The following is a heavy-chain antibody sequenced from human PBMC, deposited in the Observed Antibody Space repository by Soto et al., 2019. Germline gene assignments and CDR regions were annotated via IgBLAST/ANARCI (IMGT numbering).Heavy chain of an antibody. CDR2: MYCSGGT. Sequence: CGRIRQPPGTGLAWIGSMYCSGGTYYNAFLTRRVTTSVDTSKNQFSLKLSSVTAADTAVYYCSSRSYCFYFRAEDGIRYL. V-gene: IGHV4-39*01. CDR3: SSRSYCFYFRAEDGIRYL. D-gene: IGHD1-20*01. J-gene: IGHJ2*01.